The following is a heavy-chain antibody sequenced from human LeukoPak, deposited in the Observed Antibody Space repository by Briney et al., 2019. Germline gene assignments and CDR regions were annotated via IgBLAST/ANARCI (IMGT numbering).Heavy chain of an antibody. Sequence: SETLSLTCTVSGGSISSYYWSWMRQPPGKGLEWIGYIYYSGSTNYNPSLKSRVTISVDASKNQFSLKLSSVTAADTAVYYCARGPSRDYYGSDFDYWGQGTLVTVSS. CDR3: ARGPSRDYYGSDFDY. CDR2: IYYSGST. CDR1: GGSISSYY. V-gene: IGHV4-59*01. D-gene: IGHD3-22*01. J-gene: IGHJ4*02.